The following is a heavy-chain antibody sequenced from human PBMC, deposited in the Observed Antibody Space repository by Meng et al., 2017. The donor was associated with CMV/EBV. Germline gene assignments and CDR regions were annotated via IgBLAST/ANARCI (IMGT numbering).Heavy chain of an antibody. J-gene: IGHJ3*02. Sequence: GESLKISCAASQFTFSDHDMDWVRQAPGKGLEWVGRTRNKANSYTTEYAASVKGRFTISRDDSKNSLYLQMNSLKTEDTAVYYCARSQGDFWSGSDAFDIWGQGTMVTVSS. CDR1: QFTFSDHD. CDR3: ARSQGDFWSGSDAFDI. D-gene: IGHD3-3*01. CDR2: TRNKANSYTT. V-gene: IGHV3-72*01.